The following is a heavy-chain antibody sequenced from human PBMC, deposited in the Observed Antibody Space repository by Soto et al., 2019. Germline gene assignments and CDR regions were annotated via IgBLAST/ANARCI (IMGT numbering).Heavy chain of an antibody. D-gene: IGHD2-21*02. V-gene: IGHV1-46*01. CDR1: GDTFTDYY. CDR2: VNPGGGHT. CDR3: ARGGHVVVVTAALDY. Sequence: QVQLMQSGAEVKKPGASVKVSCKASGDTFTDYYIHWVRQAPGQGLEWMGTVNPGGGHTTYAQHFLGRVTMTRDTSTSTLYMELTSLTSDDTAIYYCARGGHVVVVTAALDYWGQGTLVTVSS. J-gene: IGHJ4*02.